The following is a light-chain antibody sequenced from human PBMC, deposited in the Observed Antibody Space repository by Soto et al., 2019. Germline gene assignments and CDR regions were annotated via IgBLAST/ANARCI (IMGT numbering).Light chain of an antibody. CDR1: PSVGAS. Sequence: IQLTQSPSTLSASVGDRVTITCRASPSVGASLAWYQQRPGIDPKLLIYRASNLEGGVPSRFSGVGSGTEVSLIITSLQPDDFATYYCQQYHTASQWTFGQGTK. V-gene: IGKV1-5*03. CDR2: RAS. CDR3: QQYHTASQWT. J-gene: IGKJ1*01.